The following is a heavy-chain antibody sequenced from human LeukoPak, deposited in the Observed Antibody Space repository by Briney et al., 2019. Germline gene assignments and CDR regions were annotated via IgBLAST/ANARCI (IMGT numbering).Heavy chain of an antibody. V-gene: IGHV3-7*01. CDR1: GFTFSSYW. CDR2: IKQDGSEK. Sequence: GGSLRLSCAAPGFTFSSYWMSWVRQAPGKGLEWVANIKQDGSEKYYVDSVKGRFTISRDNAKNSLYLQMNSLRAEDTAVYYCARDYEDYVYYYYYYYGMDVWGQGTTVTVSS. D-gene: IGHD4-17*01. J-gene: IGHJ6*02. CDR3: ARDYEDYVYYYYYYYGMDV.